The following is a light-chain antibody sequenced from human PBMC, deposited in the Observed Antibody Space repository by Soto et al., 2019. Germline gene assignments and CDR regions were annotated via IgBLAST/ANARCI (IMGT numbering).Light chain of an antibody. J-gene: IGKJ4*01. V-gene: IGKV1-33*01. Sequence: DIQMTQSPSSLSASVGDRFTITCQASQDISKYLNWFQQKPGRAPKLLIYDTSNLETGVPSRFRGTGSGTHFTFTITSLQREDFATYYCQQYGNLPLTFGGGTKVDIK. CDR3: QQYGNLPLT. CDR1: QDISKY. CDR2: DTS.